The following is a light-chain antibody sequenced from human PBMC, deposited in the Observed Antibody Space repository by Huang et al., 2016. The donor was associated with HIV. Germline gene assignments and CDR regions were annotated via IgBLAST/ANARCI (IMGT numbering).Light chain of an antibody. Sequence: QLTQSPSSLSASSGDRVTIACRASHDINTYLAWDQQKPGRAPKLLIYDASTLQTGVPSRFRGFGSGTAFSLTITSLQPDDFAVYYCQQLSAYPLSFGPGTTVD. V-gene: IGKV1-9*01. J-gene: IGKJ3*01. CDR3: QQLSAYPLS. CDR2: DAS. CDR1: HDINTY.